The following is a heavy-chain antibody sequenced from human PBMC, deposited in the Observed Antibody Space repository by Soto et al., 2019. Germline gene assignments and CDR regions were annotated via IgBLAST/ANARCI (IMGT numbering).Heavy chain of an antibody. Sequence: QVQLQESGPGLVKPSGTLSLTCAVSGVSISSHDWWTWVRQPPGKGLEWIGESHQSGNTNYNSSLESRVTISVDKSKNQFSLNLSSVTVADTALYYCATRVTSRFYWGQGTLVTVSS. D-gene: IGHD5-18*01. CDR2: SHQSGNT. V-gene: IGHV4-4*02. CDR1: GVSISSHDW. J-gene: IGHJ4*02. CDR3: ATRVTSRFY.